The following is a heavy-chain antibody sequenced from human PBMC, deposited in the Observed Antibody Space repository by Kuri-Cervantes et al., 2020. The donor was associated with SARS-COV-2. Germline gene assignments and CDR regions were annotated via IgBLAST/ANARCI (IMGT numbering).Heavy chain of an antibody. D-gene: IGHD1-7*01. CDR2: ISWSCGRT. J-gene: IGHJ6*03. V-gene: IGHV3-23*01. CDR1: GSTFSSYA. CDR3: ASLPPNYNSNYEEGPRYYSYMDV. Sequence: GESLKISCAASGSTFSSYAMSWVRQAPGKGLEWVSAISWSCGRTNYADSGKGRFTISRDNSKNTLYLQMNNLRDEDTAVYYCASLPPNYNSNYEEGPRYYSYMDVWGKGTTVTVSS.